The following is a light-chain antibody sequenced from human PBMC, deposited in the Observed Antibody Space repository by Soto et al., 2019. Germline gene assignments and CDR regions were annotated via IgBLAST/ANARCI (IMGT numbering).Light chain of an antibody. CDR1: SSDVGGYNF. CDR2: EIN. V-gene: IGLV2-8*01. J-gene: IGLJ1*01. Sequence: QSALTQPPSASGSPGQSVTISCTGTSSDVGGYNFVSWYQQHPGKAPKLIIYEINKRPSGVPDRFSGSKSGNTASLTVSGLQAEDEADYYCTSYAGSNNRYVFGTGTKVTVL. CDR3: TSYAGSNNRYV.